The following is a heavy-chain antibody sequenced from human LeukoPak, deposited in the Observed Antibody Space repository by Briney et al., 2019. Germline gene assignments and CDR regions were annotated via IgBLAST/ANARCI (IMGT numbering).Heavy chain of an antibody. CDR1: GGSISSYY. V-gene: IGHV4-59*01. D-gene: IGHD2-2*01. Sequence: SETLSLTCTVSGGSISSYYWSWIRQPPGKGLEWIGYIYYSGSTNYNPSLKSRVTISVDTSKNQFSLKLGSVTAADTAVYYCARSGIVVVPAAAIKGSEAFDIWGQGTMVTVSS. J-gene: IGHJ3*02. CDR2: IYYSGST. CDR3: ARSGIVVVPAAAIKGSEAFDI.